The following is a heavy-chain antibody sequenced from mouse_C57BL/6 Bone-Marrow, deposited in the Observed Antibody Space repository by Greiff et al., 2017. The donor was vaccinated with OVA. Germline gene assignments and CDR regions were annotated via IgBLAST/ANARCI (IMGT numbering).Heavy chain of an antibody. D-gene: IGHD2-5*01. CDR2: ISSGGSYT. CDR1: GFTFSSYG. CDR3: ARRGSNYRFAY. J-gene: IGHJ3*01. V-gene: IGHV5-6*01. Sequence: EVQGVESGGDLVKPGGSLKLSCAASGFTFSSYGMSWVRPTPDKRLEWVATISSGGSYTYYPDSVKGRFTIARDNAKNTLYLQMSSLKSEDTAMYYCARRGSNYRFAYWGQGTLVTVSA.